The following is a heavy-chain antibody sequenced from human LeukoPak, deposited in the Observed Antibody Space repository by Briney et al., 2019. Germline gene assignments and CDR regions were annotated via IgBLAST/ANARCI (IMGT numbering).Heavy chain of an antibody. V-gene: IGHV3-21*01. CDR2: ISSSNYYI. J-gene: IGHJ4*02. CDR3: ARDAICCSGGSCYIYDY. D-gene: IGHD2-15*01. Sequence: PGGSLRLSCAASGFTFSSYSMNWVRQAPGKGLEWVSSISSSNYYIYYADSVKGRFTISRDNAKKSLYLQMNSLRAEDTAVYYCARDAICCSGGSCYIYDYWGQGTLVTVSS. CDR1: GFTFSSYS.